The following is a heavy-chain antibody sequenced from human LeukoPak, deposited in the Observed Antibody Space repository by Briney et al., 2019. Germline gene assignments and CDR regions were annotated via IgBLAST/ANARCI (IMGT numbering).Heavy chain of an antibody. J-gene: IGHJ4*02. V-gene: IGHV3-30*02. CDR1: GFTFRSYE. D-gene: IGHD2-15*01. CDR2: IRYDGSNK. CDR3: AKSKDCSGGSCYFDY. Sequence: GGSLRLSCEDYGFTFRSYEMNWVRQAPGKGLEWVAFIRYDGSNKYYADSVKGRFTISGDNSKNTLYLQMNSLRAEDTAVYYCAKSKDCSGGSCYFDYWGQGTLVTVSS.